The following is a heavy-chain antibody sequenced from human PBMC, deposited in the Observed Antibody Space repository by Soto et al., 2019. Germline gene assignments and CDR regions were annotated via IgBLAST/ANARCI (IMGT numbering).Heavy chain of an antibody. V-gene: IGHV1-69*06. Sequence: QVQLVQSGAEVKKPGSSVKVSCKASGGTFSSYAISWVRQAPGQGLEWMGGIIPIFGTANYAQKFQGRVTITAHKSTSTAYMELSSLRSEDTAVYHCARGDYGGNLKEFDPSGQGTLVTVSS. D-gene: IGHD4-17*01. J-gene: IGHJ5*02. CDR2: IIPIFGTA. CDR1: GGTFSSYA. CDR3: ARGDYGGNLKEFDP.